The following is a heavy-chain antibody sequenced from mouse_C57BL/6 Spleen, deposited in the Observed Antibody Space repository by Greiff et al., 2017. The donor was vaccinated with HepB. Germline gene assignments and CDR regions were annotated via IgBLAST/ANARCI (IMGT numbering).Heavy chain of an antibody. D-gene: IGHD2-1*01. V-gene: IGHV1-4*01. CDR2: INPSSGYT. CDR1: GYTFTSYT. CDR3: ARSAGNSWFAY. Sequence: VMLVESGAELARPGASVKMSCKASGYTFTSYTMHWVKQRPGQGLEWIGYINPSSGYTKYNQKFKDKATLTADKSSSTAYMQLSSLTSEDSAVYYCARSAGNSWFAYWGQGTLVTVSA. J-gene: IGHJ3*01.